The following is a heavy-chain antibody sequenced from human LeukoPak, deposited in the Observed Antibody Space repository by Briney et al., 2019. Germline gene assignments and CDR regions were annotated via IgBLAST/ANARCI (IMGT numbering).Heavy chain of an antibody. D-gene: IGHD3-9*01. CDR1: GYTFTSYD. V-gene: IGHV1-8*01. Sequence: ASVKVSCKASGYTFTSYDINWVRQATGQGLEWMGWMNPNSGNTGYAQKFQGRVTMTRNTSISTAYMELSSLRSEDTAVYYCARANYDILTGYSAFDYWGQGTLVTVSS. CDR2: MNPNSGNT. J-gene: IGHJ4*02. CDR3: ARANYDILTGYSAFDY.